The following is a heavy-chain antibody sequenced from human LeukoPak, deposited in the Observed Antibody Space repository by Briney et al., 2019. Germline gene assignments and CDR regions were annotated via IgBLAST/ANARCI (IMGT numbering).Heavy chain of an antibody. D-gene: IGHD4-17*01. V-gene: IGHV3-15*01. Sequence: GGPLRLSCAASGFTFSNAWMSWVRQAPGKGLEWVGRIKSKNDGGTTDYAAPVKGRFTISRDDSKNTLYLQMNSLKTEDTAVYYCTTDRAYGDYVDDWFDPWGQGTLVTVSS. CDR1: GFTFSNAW. J-gene: IGHJ5*02. CDR2: IKSKNDGGTT. CDR3: TTDRAYGDYVDDWFDP.